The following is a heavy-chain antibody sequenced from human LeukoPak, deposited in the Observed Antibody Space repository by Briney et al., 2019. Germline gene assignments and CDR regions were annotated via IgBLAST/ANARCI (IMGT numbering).Heavy chain of an antibody. CDR1: GGSISIYY. J-gene: IGHJ4*02. V-gene: IGHV4-59*12. Sequence: SETLSLTCTVSGGSISIYYWSWIRQPPGEGLEWIGYVYNSGSTDYNPSLKSRVTISVDTSKNQFSLKLSSVTAADTAVYYCARGGPTTGDYWGQGTLVTVSS. CDR3: ARGGPTTGDY. CDR2: VYNSGST. D-gene: IGHD1-1*01.